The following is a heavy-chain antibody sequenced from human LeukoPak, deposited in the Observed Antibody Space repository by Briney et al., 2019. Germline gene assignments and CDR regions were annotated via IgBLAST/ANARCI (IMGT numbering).Heavy chain of an antibody. CDR3: ARGSADY. J-gene: IGHJ4*02. V-gene: IGHV4-38-2*02. CDR2: IYHSGGT. CDR1: GYSINSGYT. Sequence: SETLSLTCTVSGYSINSGYTWGWIRQPPGKGLEWIGNIYHSGGTYYNPSLKSRVTISVDTSKNHFSLKLSSVTAADTAVYYCARGSADYWGQGTLVTVSS.